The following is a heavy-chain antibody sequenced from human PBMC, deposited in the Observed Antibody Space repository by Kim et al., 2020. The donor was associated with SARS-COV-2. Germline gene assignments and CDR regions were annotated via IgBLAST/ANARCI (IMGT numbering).Heavy chain of an antibody. CDR2: GTN. J-gene: IGHJ6*03. CDR3: ARGRPMDV. V-gene: IGHV1-46*01. Sequence: GTNSYTQKFQGRVTMTRDTSTSTVYMELSSLRSEDTAMYYCARGRPMDVWGKGTTVTVSS.